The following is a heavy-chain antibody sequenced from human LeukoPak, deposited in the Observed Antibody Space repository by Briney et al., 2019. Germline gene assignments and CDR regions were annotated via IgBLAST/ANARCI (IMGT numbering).Heavy chain of an antibody. J-gene: IGHJ3*01. Sequence: PGRSLRLSCAASGFTFSSYAMHWVRQAPGKGLEWVSAISSSGGRTYYADSVKGRFTISRDNSRNTLYLQMNSLRAEDTAVYYCAKDLRGREGDPDAFDVWGQGTMVTVSS. CDR3: AKDLRGREGDPDAFDV. CDR2: ISSSGGRT. CDR1: GFTFSSYA. V-gene: IGHV3-23*01. D-gene: IGHD5-24*01.